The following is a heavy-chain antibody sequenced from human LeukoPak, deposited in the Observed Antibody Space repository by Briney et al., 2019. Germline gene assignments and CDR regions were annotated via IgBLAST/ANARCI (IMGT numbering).Heavy chain of an antibody. D-gene: IGHD2-2*02. CDR2: IKQDGSEK. V-gene: IGHV3-7*01. J-gene: IGHJ4*02. CDR3: ARVPVRRNRYCSSTSCYNTDYFDY. CDR1: GFTFSSYW. Sequence: GGSLRLSCAASGFTFSSYWMSRVRQAPGKGLEWVANIKQDGSEKYYVDSVKGRFTISRDNAKNSLYLQMNSLRAEDTAVYYCARVPVRRNRYCSSTSCYNTDYFDYWGQGTLVTVSS.